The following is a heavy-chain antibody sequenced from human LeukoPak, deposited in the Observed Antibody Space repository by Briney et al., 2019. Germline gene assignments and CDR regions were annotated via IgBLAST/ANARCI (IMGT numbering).Heavy chain of an antibody. J-gene: IGHJ4*02. CDR2: MNPNSGNT. CDR1: GYTFTSYD. V-gene: IGHV1-8*01. CDR3: ASGYSSGWSPFDY. Sequence: ASLKVSCKASGYTFTSYDINWVRQATGQGLEWMGWMNPNSGNTGYAQKFQGRVTMTRNTSISTAYMELSSLRSEDTAVYYCASGYSSGWSPFDYWGQGTLVTVSS. D-gene: IGHD6-19*01.